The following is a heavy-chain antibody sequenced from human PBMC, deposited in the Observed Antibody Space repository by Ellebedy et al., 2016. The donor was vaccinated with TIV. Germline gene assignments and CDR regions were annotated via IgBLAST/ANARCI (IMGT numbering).Heavy chain of an antibody. CDR2: ISSSSSYI. CDR3: TKGGSVTGHILHDY. J-gene: IGHJ4*02. D-gene: IGHD4-11*01. V-gene: IGHV3-21*01. Sequence: GGSLRLXCAASRFTFSGYSLNWVRQAPGKGLEWVSSISSSSSYIYFTDSVKGRFTISRDNAKNSLYLQMNSLRGDDTAIYYCTKGGSVTGHILHDYWGQGTQVTVSS. CDR1: RFTFSGYS.